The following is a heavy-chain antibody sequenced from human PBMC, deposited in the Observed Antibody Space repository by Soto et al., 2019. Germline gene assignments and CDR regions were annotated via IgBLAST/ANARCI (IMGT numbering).Heavy chain of an antibody. J-gene: IGHJ6*03. CDR3: ARVAYDFWSGYFRDGYYYMDV. D-gene: IGHD3-3*01. CDR1: GYTFTSYG. Sequence: ASVKVSCKASGYTFTSYGISWVRQATGQGLERKGWISAYNGNTNYAQKLQGRVTMTTDTSTSTAYMELRSLRSDDTAVYYCARVAYDFWSGYFRDGYYYMDVWGKGTTVTVSS. CDR2: ISAYNGNT. V-gene: IGHV1-18*01.